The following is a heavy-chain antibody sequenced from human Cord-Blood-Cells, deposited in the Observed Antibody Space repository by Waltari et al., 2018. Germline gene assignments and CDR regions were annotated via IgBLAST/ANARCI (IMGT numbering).Heavy chain of an antibody. CDR1: GGSISSHY. V-gene: IGHV4-59*11. CDR3: ARAPKGGQLLNWFDP. CDR2: IYYSGST. J-gene: IGHJ5*02. Sequence: QVQLQESGPGLVKPSETLSLTCTVSGGSISSHYWSWIRQPPGKGLEWIGYIYYSGSTNYNPALTSRVTISVDTSKNQFSLKLSSVTAADTAVYYCARAPKGGQLLNWFDPWGQGTLVTVSS. D-gene: IGHD2-2*01.